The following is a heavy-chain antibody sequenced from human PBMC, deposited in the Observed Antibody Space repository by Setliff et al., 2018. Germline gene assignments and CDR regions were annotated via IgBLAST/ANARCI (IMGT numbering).Heavy chain of an antibody. V-gene: IGHV4-4*07. CDR1: RASVTSYY. J-gene: IGHJ4*02. D-gene: IGHD1-26*01. CDR2: TSTSGGS. CDR3: ARDKTIVGATDY. Sequence: SETLSLTCTVSRASVTSYYWNWIRQPAGKGLEWIGRTSTSGGSNYNPSLKSRVMMSVDPSKNQFSLTLTSVTAAETALYYCARDKTIVGATDYWGQGALVTVSS.